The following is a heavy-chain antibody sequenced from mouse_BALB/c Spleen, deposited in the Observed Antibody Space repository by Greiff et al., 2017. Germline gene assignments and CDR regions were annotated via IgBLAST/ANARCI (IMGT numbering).Heavy chain of an antibody. CDR3: ARRYYGSSYGFGY. J-gene: IGHJ2*01. Sequence: VQLQQSGAELVKPGASVKLSCTASGFNIKDTYMHSVKQRPEQGLEWIGRIDPANGNTKYDPKFQGKATITADTSSNTAYLQLSSLTSEDTAVYYCARRYYGSSYGFGYWGQGTTLTVSS. V-gene: IGHV14-3*02. D-gene: IGHD1-1*01. CDR1: GFNIKDTY. CDR2: IDPANGNT.